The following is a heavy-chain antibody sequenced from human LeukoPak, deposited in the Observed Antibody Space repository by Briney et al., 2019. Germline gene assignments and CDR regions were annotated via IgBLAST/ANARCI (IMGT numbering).Heavy chain of an antibody. CDR2: INPNSGGT. Sequence: ASVKVSCKASGSTFTGYYMHWVRQAPGQGLEWMGRINPNSGGTNYAQKFQGRVTMTRDTSISTAYMELSRLRSDDTAVYYCARVAYYYGSGSYYMNDYWGQGTLVTVSS. V-gene: IGHV1-2*06. D-gene: IGHD3-10*01. CDR1: GSTFTGYY. J-gene: IGHJ4*02. CDR3: ARVAYYYGSGSYYMNDY.